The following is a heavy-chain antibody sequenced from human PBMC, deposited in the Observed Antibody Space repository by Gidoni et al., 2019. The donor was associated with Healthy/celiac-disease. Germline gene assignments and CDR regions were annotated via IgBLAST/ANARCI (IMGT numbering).Heavy chain of an antibody. CDR2: ISSSSSTI. V-gene: IGHV3-48*02. CDR1: GFTFSSYS. CDR3: VPWDITIFPYYFDY. J-gene: IGHJ4*02. Sequence: EVQLVESGGGLVQPGGSLRLSCAASGFTFSSYSMNWVRQAPGNGLEWVSYISSSSSTIYYADSVKGRFTISRDNAKNSLYLQMNSLRDEDTAVYYCVPWDITIFPYYFDYWGQGTLVTVSS. D-gene: IGHD3-3*01.